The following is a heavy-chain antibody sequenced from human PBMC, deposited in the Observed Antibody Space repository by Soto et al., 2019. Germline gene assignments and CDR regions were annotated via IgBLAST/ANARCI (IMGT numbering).Heavy chain of an antibody. CDR2: TYYRSKWYN. CDR3: GRKYSTSWDDAFEI. J-gene: IGHJ3*02. D-gene: IGHD2-2*01. V-gene: IGHV6-1*01. CDR1: GDSVSSNSAA. Sequence: SQTLSLTFAISGDSVSSNSAAWNWIMQSPSRGLEWLGRTYYRSKWYNDFATSVKSRISINADTSKNQFSLQLNSVTPEDTAVYYCGRKYSTSWDDAFEIWGNGT.